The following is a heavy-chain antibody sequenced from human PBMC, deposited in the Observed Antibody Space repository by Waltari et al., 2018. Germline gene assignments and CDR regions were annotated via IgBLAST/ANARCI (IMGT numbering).Heavy chain of an antibody. CDR1: GYTFTGYY. D-gene: IGHD2-21*01. J-gene: IGHJ4*02. CDR3: ARDLRCGGDCYDY. Sequence: QVQLVQSGAEVKKPGASVKVSCKASGYTFTGYYMHWVRQAPGQGLEWMGWINPILGIANYAQKFQGRVTITADKSTSTAYMELSSLRSEDTAVYYCARDLRCGGDCYDYWGQGTLVTVSS. CDR2: INPILGIA. V-gene: IGHV1-69*09.